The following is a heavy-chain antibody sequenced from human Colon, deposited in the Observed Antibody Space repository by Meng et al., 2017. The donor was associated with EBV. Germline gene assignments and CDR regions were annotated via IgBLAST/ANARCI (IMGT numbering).Heavy chain of an antibody. D-gene: IGHD5-24*01. CDR3: ARGPSRWLQFSFDY. CDR1: GGSISSGGYY. CDR2: IYYSGST. Sequence: QVHVQESGPGLVKPSQTLSLTCTVSGGSISSGGYYWSWIRQHPGKGLEWIGYIYYSGSTYYNPSLKSRVTISIDTSKNQLSLKLSSVTAADTAVYYCARGPSRWLQFSFDYRGQGTLVTVSS. J-gene: IGHJ4*02. V-gene: IGHV4-31*03.